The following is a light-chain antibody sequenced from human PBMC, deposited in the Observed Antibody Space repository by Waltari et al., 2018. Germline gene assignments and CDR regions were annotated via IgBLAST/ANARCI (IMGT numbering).Light chain of an antibody. CDR1: QSLVQSDGSIF. J-gene: IGKJ2*01. Sequence: DVVMTQSPLSLAVTLGQPASISCWSSQSLVQSDGSIFLNWFHQKPGQSPRRLIYKVSNRESWVPDIFSGSGSGTDFTLKISRVEADDVGIYYCLQSSQWPYAFGQWTKLEIK. V-gene: IGKV2-30*02. CDR3: LQSSQWPYA. CDR2: KVS.